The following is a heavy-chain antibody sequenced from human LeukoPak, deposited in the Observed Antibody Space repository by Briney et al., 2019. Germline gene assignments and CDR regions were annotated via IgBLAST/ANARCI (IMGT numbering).Heavy chain of an antibody. CDR3: ARNYCSSTSCYGSFDY. Sequence: PGGSLRLSCDASGFTFRNYAFHWVRQAPGKGLEWVSYISTSSTYTNYADSVKGRFTISRDNAKNSLYLQMNSLRAEDTAVYYCARNYCSSTSCYGSFDYWGQGTLVTVSS. D-gene: IGHD2-2*01. V-gene: IGHV3-11*03. J-gene: IGHJ4*02. CDR1: GFTFRNYA. CDR2: ISTSSTYT.